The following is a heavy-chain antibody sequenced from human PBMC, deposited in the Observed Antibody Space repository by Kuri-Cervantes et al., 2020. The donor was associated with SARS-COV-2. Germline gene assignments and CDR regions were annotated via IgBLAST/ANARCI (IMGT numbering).Heavy chain of an antibody. J-gene: IGHJ6*03. D-gene: IGHD2-21*01. CDR1: GFRISSYV. CDR2: ISYDGSNK. Sequence: GGSLRLSCGASGFRISSYVMSWVRQAPGKGLEWVAVISYDGSNKYYADSVKGRFTISRDNSKNTLYLQMNSLRAEDTAVYYCARSAYCGGDCYIYYYYMDVWGKGTTVTVSS. V-gene: IGHV3-30-3*01. CDR3: ARSAYCGGDCYIYYYYMDV.